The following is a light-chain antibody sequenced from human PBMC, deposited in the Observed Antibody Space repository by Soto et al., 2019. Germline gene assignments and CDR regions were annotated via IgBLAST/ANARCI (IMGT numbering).Light chain of an antibody. CDR1: SSDVGGYNY. CDR2: EVS. V-gene: IGLV2-8*01. Sequence: QSALTQPPSASGSPGQSVTISCTGSSSDVGGYNYVSWYQQHPGNDPKLMIYEVSNRPSGVPDRLSGSKSGNTASLTVSGLQAEEEADYYCSSYGGSNTVVFGGGTKLTVL. CDR3: SSYGGSNTVV. J-gene: IGLJ2*01.